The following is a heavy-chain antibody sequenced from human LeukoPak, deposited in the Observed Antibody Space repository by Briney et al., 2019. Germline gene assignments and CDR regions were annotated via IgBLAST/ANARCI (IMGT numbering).Heavy chain of an antibody. CDR1: GYTFTGYY. J-gene: IGHJ5*02. Sequence: ASVKVSCKASGYTFTGYYMHWVRQDPGQGLEWMGWINPNSGGTNYAQKFQGRVTMTRDTSISTAYMELSRLRSEDTAVYYCARDNLSRQLVHNNWLDPWGQGTLVTVSS. D-gene: IGHD6-13*01. CDR2: INPNSGGT. CDR3: ARDNLSRQLVHNNWLDP. V-gene: IGHV1-2*02.